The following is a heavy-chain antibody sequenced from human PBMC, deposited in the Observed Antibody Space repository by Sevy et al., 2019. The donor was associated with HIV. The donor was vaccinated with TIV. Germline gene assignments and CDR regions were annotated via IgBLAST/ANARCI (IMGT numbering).Heavy chain of an antibody. J-gene: IGHJ4*02. CDR2: ISGSGVST. D-gene: IGHD3-10*01. Sequence: GGSLRLSCAASGFTFGSYAMTWVRQAPGKGLEWVKTISGSGVSTYYTDSVKARFTISRDNSKNTLYLQMSSLRAEDTAVYYCAKDRAYGSGTSYDHWGQGTLVTVSS. CDR3: AKDRAYGSGTSYDH. V-gene: IGHV3-23*01. CDR1: GFTFGSYA.